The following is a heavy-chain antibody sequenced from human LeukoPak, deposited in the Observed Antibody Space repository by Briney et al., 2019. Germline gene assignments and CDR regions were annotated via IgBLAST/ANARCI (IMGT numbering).Heavy chain of an antibody. V-gene: IGHV3-21*01. CDR3: ARVGVIAAASGY. CDR2: ISSSSSYI. Sequence: GGSLRLSCAASGFTFSSYSMNWVRQAPGKGLEWVSSISSSSSYIYYADSVKGRSTISRDNAKNSLYLQMNSLRAEDTAVYYCARVGVIAAASGYWGQGTLVTVSS. CDR1: GFTFSSYS. J-gene: IGHJ4*02. D-gene: IGHD6-13*01.